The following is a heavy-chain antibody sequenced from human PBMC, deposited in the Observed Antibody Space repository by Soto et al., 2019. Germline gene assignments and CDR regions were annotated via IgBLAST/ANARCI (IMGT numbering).Heavy chain of an antibody. CDR2: IKSKTDGGTT. J-gene: IGHJ3*02. V-gene: IGHV3-15*07. Sequence: GGSLRLSCAASGFTFSNAWMNWVRQAPGKGLEWVGRIKSKTDGGTTDYAAPVKGRFTISRDDSKNTLYLQMNSLKTEDTAVYYCTTGGGVYDFWSGYSDAFDIWGQGTMVTVSS. CDR1: GFTFSNAW. D-gene: IGHD3-3*01. CDR3: TTGGGVYDFWSGYSDAFDI.